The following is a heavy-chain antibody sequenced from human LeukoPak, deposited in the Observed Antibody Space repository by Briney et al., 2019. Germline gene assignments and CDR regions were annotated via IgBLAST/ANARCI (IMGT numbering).Heavy chain of an antibody. CDR3: ARAVGATLDP. Sequence: SETLSLTCAVYGGSFSGYYWSWIRQPPGKGLEWIGEINHSGSTNYNPSLKSRVTMSVDTSKNQFSLKLSSVTAADTAVYYCARAVGATLDPWGQGTLVTVSS. CDR2: INHSGST. J-gene: IGHJ5*02. CDR1: GGSFSGYY. V-gene: IGHV4-34*01. D-gene: IGHD1-26*01.